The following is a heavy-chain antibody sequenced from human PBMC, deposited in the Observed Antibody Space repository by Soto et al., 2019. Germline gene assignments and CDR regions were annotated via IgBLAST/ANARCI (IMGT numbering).Heavy chain of an antibody. D-gene: IGHD4-17*01. CDR2: IYYSGST. J-gene: IGHJ5*02. V-gene: IGHV4-31*03. CDR3: ARQGGDYFPFGNWFDP. Sequence: QVQLQESGPGLVKPSQTLSLTCTVSGGSISSGGYYWSWIRQHPGKGLEWIGYIYYSGSTYYNPSLKRRVTISVDTSKNQFSLKLSSVTAADTAVYYCARQGGDYFPFGNWFDPWGQGTLVTVSS. CDR1: GGSISSGGYY.